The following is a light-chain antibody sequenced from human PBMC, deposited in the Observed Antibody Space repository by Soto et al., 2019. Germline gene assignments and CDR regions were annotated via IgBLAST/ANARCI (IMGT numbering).Light chain of an antibody. J-gene: IGKJ1*01. Sequence: EIVLTQSPGTLSLSPGERATLSCRASQSVSSSYFAWYQQKPGQAPRLLIYGASSRATGIPDRFSGSGSGTDFTLTISRLEPEDFAVYYCQQYGSSLPCTFGQGTKVEIK. CDR2: GAS. V-gene: IGKV3-20*01. CDR1: QSVSSSY. CDR3: QQYGSSLPCT.